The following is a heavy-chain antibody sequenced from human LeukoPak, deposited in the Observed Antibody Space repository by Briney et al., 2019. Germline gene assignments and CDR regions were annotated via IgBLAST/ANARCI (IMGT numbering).Heavy chain of an antibody. CDR1: GYTFTAYY. CDR3: ARGEGLAAAGSVGY. CDR2: INPISGGT. Sequence: ASVKVSCKASGYTFTAYYIHWVRQAPGQGLEWMGWINPISGGTHYVQDFQARVTMTRDTSISTAYMELSRLRSNDTAVYYCARGEGLAAAGSVGYWGQGTLVTVSP. J-gene: IGHJ4*02. D-gene: IGHD6-13*01. V-gene: IGHV1-2*02.